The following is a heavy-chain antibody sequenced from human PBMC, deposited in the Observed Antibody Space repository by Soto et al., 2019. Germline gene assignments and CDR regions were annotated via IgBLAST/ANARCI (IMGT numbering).Heavy chain of an antibody. CDR2: IHHSGST. Sequence: QVQLQESGPGLVKASQTLSLTCNVSGGSISSGGYYWTWIRQHPGKGLEWIGNIHHSGSTFYNPSLKSRVSISVDTSKNQFSLKLSSVTAADTAVYFCVRGVRSWGQGTLVTVSS. CDR3: VRGVRS. J-gene: IGHJ1*01. D-gene: IGHD3-10*01. CDR1: GGSISSGGYY. V-gene: IGHV4-31*03.